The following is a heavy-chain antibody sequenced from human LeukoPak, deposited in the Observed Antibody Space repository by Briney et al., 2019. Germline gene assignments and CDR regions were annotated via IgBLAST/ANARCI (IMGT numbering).Heavy chain of an antibody. D-gene: IGHD4-17*01. CDR1: GFTLSTYD. V-gene: IGHV3-23*01. J-gene: IGHJ4*02. Sequence: QSGGSLRLSCVAWGFTLSTYDKRWVREARGKGGEGVSVIGDSCDAIYSADSVRGLFTISRDNSKNTLYLQMNSLTAEDTAVYYCVKEHYRLRCLYLWGQGTLVTVSS. CDR3: VKEHYRLRCLYL. CDR2: IGDSCDAI.